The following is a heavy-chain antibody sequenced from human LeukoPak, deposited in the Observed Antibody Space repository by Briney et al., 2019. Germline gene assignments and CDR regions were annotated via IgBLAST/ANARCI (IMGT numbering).Heavy chain of an antibody. CDR1: GFTFSSYA. J-gene: IGHJ4*02. CDR2: ISGSGGST. D-gene: IGHD3-10*01. V-gene: IGHV3-23*01. CDR3: AKEKCRSYGSGSYYYY. Sequence: GGSLRLSCAASGFTFSSYAMSWVRQAPGKGLEWVSSISGSGGSTYYADSVNGRFTISRDNSKNTLYLQMNSLRAEDTAVYYCAKEKCRSYGSGSYYYYWGQGTLVTVSS.